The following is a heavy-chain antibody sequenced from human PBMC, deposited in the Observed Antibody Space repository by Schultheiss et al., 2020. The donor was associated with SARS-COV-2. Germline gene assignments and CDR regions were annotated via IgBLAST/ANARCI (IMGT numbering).Heavy chain of an antibody. J-gene: IGHJ4*02. D-gene: IGHD6-13*01. CDR2: IIPIFGTA. CDR1: GGTFSSYA. V-gene: IGHV1-69*05. Sequence: SVKVSCKASGGTFSSYAISWVRQAPGQGLEWMGGIIPIFGTANYAQKFQGRVTMTRDTSISTAYMELSRLRSDDTAVYYCARDRDSSSWQGGYWGQGTLVTVSS. CDR3: ARDRDSSSWQGGY.